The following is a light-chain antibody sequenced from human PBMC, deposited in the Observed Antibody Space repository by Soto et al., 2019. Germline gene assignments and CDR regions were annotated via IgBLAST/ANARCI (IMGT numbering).Light chain of an antibody. J-gene: IGLJ1*01. V-gene: IGLV2-8*01. CDR1: SIYNDGSYC. Sequence: SALTQPPSASGSPGQSVTVSCTGPSIYNDGSYCVSWYQQHPGKAPKLIIYEVTKRPAVVPDRFSGSRSGNTASLTVSGLQADDEGDYYCGAFVGSATVVVGSGTKVTV. CDR3: GAFVGSATVV. CDR2: EVT.